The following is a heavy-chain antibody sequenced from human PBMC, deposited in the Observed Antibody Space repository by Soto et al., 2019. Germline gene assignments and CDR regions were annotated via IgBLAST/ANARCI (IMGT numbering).Heavy chain of an antibody. V-gene: IGHV3-23*01. D-gene: IGHD3-10*01. Sequence: EVQLLESGGGLVQPGGSLRLSCAASGFIFSSYALNWVRQAPGKGLEWVSGISGGGGSTNYADSVKGRFTISRDNPKHTLYLQVNSLRAEDTALYYCASADYGSGSYWGFDYWGQGTLVTVSS. CDR1: GFIFSSYA. CDR3: ASADYGSGSYWGFDY. CDR2: ISGGGGST. J-gene: IGHJ4*02.